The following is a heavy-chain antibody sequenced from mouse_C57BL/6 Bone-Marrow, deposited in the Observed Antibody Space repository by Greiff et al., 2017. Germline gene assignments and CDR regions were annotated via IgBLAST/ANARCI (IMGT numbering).Heavy chain of an antibody. Sequence: VKLMESGPELVKPGASVKISCKASGYAFSSSWMNWVKQRPGKGLEWIGRIYPGDGDTNYNGKFKGKATLTADKSSSTAYMQLSSLTSEDSAVYFCALSTRQRVAYWGQGTLVTVSA. CDR1: GYAFSSSW. CDR3: ALSTRQRVAY. V-gene: IGHV1-82*01. CDR2: IYPGDGDT. D-gene: IGHD3-2*01. J-gene: IGHJ3*01.